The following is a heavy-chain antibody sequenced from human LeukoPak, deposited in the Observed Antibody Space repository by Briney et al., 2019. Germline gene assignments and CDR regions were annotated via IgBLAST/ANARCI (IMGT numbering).Heavy chain of an antibody. CDR2: INHSGST. CDR3: VRGRGDSSGYYYVAY. Sequence: SETLSLTCAVYGGSFSGYYWSWIRQPPGKGLEWIGEINHSGSTNYNPSLKSRVTISVDKSKNQFSLELSSVTAADTAVYYCVRGRGDSSGYYYVAYWGQGTLVTVSS. CDR1: GGSFSGYY. D-gene: IGHD3-22*01. V-gene: IGHV4-34*01. J-gene: IGHJ4*02.